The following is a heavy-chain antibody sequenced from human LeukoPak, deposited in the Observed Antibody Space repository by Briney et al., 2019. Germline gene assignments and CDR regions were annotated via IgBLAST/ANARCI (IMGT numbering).Heavy chain of an antibody. D-gene: IGHD2-8*01. Sequence: GGSLRLSCAASGFTFSSYAMSWVRQAPGKGLEWVSAISGSGGSTYYADSVKGRFTISRDNSKNTLYLQMNSLRAEDTAVYYCAKAIEGCTNGVCFTYYYYGMDVWGQGTTVTVSS. V-gene: IGHV3-23*01. CDR3: AKAIEGCTNGVCFTYYYYGMDV. J-gene: IGHJ6*02. CDR1: GFTFSSYA. CDR2: ISGSGGST.